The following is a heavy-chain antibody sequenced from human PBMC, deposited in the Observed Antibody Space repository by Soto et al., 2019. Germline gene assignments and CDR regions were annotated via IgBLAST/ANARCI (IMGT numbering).Heavy chain of an antibody. CDR1: GFILSNNG. CDR2: MGVNDGAT. Sequence: QPGGSLRLSCSVSGFILSNNGVSWVRQAPGKGLEWVSSMGVNDGATYYADSVKARFTISRDNSKDTLYQQMNNLRTDDTALYYCAKGGVIATFGGVVVPYYFDSWGQGTPVTVSS. V-gene: IGHV3-23*01. D-gene: IGHD3-16*02. J-gene: IGHJ4*01. CDR3: AKGGVIATFGGVVVPYYFDS.